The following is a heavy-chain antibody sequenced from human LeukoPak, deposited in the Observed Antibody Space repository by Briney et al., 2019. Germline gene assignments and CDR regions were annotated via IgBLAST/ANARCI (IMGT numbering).Heavy chain of an antibody. CDR3: ARPGYRGIVSSREDY. Sequence: SETLSLTCAVYGGSFSGYYWSWIRQPPGKGLEWIGEINHSGSTNYNPSLKSRVTILVDTSKNQFSLKLSSVTAADTAVYYCARPGYRGIVSSREDYWGQETLVTVSS. CDR1: GGSFSGYY. V-gene: IGHV4-34*01. D-gene: IGHD1-26*01. CDR2: INHSGST. J-gene: IGHJ4*02.